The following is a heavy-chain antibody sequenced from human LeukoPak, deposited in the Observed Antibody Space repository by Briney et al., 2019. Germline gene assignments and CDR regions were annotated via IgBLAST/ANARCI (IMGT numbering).Heavy chain of an antibody. J-gene: IGHJ3*02. V-gene: IGHV1-46*01. CDR1: GYTFTSYY. CDR2: INPSGGST. CDR3: ARGSYYDSSPPDAFDI. D-gene: IGHD3-22*01. Sequence: GASVKVSRKASGYTFTSYYMHWVRQAPGQGLEWMGIINPSGGSTSYAQKFQGRVTMTRDMSTSTVYMELSSLRSEDTAVYYCARGSYYDSSPPDAFDIWGQGTMVTVSS.